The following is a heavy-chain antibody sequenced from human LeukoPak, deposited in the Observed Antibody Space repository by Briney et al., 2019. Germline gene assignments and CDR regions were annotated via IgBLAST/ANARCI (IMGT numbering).Heavy chain of an antibody. CDR1: GGSISIGGYY. D-gene: IGHD5-18*01. J-gene: IGHJ6*02. CDR3: ARDSYGGGNYYYYGMDV. Sequence: SETLSLTCTVSGGSISIGGYYWSWIRQPPGKGLEWIGEINHSGSTNYNPSLKSRVTISVDTSKNQFSLKLSSVTAADAAVYYCARDSYGGGNYYYYGMDVWGQGTTVTVSS. CDR2: INHSGST. V-gene: IGHV4-39*07.